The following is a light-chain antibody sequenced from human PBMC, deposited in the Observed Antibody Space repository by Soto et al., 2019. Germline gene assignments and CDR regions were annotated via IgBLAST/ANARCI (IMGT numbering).Light chain of an antibody. CDR3: MQALQTPLT. V-gene: IGKV2-28*01. J-gene: IGKJ4*01. CDR2: LGS. CDR1: QSLLDSDGYNY. Sequence: DIVMTQSPLSLPVTPGEPASISCRSSQSLLDSDGYNYLDWYLQKPGQSPQLLIYLGSNRASGVHDRFSGSGSGTDFTLKISRVGVEDVGIYYCMQALQTPLTFGGGTKVEIK.